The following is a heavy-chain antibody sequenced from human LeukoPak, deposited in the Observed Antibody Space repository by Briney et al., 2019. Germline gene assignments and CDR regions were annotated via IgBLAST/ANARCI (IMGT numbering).Heavy chain of an antibody. Sequence: GGPLRLSCVGSGFTFSSYGMHWVRQAPGKGLEWMTLIWSDGANNFYADSVKGRFTISRDNSKNTLYLQMNDLRAEDTAVYYCATARNDRSAYLNYWGQGTLVTVSS. CDR2: IWSDGANN. V-gene: IGHV3-33*01. J-gene: IGHJ4*02. CDR3: ATARNDRSAYLNY. CDR1: GFTFSSYG. D-gene: IGHD3-22*01.